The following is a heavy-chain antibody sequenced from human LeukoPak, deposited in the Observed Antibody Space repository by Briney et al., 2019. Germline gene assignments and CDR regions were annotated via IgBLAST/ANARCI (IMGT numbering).Heavy chain of an antibody. J-gene: IGHJ6*04. CDR1: GGSISSYY. Sequence: PSETLSLTCTVSGGSISSYYWSWIRQPPGKGLEWIGYIYYSGSTNYNPSLKSRVTISVDTSKNQFSLKLSSVTAADTAVYYCARHRLSNSVAPSMDVWGKGTTVTVSS. D-gene: IGHD6-19*01. CDR3: ARHRLSNSVAPSMDV. CDR2: IYYSGST. V-gene: IGHV4-59*08.